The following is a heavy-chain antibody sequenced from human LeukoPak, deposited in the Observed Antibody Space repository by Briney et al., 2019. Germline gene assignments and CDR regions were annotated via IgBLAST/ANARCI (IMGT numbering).Heavy chain of an antibody. V-gene: IGHV3-9*03. D-gene: IGHD6-19*01. CDR2: ISWNSGSI. CDR1: GFTFDDYA. Sequence: PGGSLRLSCAASGFTFDDYAMHWVRQAPGKGLEWVSGISWNSGSIGYADSVKGRFPISRDNAKNSLYLQMNSLRAEDMALYYCAKDWTGGWFGRSSAFDIWGQGTMVTVSS. J-gene: IGHJ3*02. CDR3: AKDWTGGWFGRSSAFDI.